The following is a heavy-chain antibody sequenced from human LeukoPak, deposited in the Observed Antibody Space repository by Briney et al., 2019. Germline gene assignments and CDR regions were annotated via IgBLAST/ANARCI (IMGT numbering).Heavy chain of an antibody. D-gene: IGHD2-15*01. V-gene: IGHV4-39*01. Sequence: SETLSLTCTVSGGSISSSDYYWGWIRQPPAKGLEWIGSLYYGGSTYYNPSLKSRVTISVDTSMNQFSLKLSFVTTADTAVYYCARALGYCSGGSCTRGYNWFDPWGQGTLVTVPS. J-gene: IGHJ5*02. CDR2: LYYGGST. CDR1: GGSISSSDYY. CDR3: ARALGYCSGGSCTRGYNWFDP.